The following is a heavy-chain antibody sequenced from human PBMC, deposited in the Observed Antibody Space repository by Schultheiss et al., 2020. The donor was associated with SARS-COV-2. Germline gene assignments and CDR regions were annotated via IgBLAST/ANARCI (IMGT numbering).Heavy chain of an antibody. CDR2: IVVGSGHT. V-gene: IGHV1-58*02. J-gene: IGHJ3*02. D-gene: IGHD3-10*01. CDR1: GFTFTSSA. Sequence: SVKVSCKASGFTFTSSAMQWVRQARGQRLEWMGWIVVGSGHTNYAQKFQERVTITRDMSTSTAYMELSSLRSDDTAVYYCATAGESSFGEANGFDSWGQGTMVTVSS. CDR3: ATAGESSFGEANGFDS.